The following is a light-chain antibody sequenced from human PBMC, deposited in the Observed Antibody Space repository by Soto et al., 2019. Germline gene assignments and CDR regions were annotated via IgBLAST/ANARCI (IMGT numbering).Light chain of an antibody. J-gene: IGKJ1*01. CDR2: GAS. CDR1: QSLRSGY. CDR3: QQYNSYNMPT. Sequence: IVLTRSPCALSLSPGERASLSCMSSQSLRSGYLSWYQQIPGQPPRLLIYGASTRATGIPDRSSGSGSGTDFTLTISRLEPDDVAAYYCQQYNSYNMPTFGQGTKVDIK. V-gene: IGKV3-20*01.